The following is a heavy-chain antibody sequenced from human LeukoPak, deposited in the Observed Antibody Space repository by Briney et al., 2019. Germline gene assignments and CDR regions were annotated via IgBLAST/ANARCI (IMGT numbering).Heavy chain of an antibody. Sequence: SETLSLTCAVYGGSFSGYYWSWIRQPPGKGLEWIGEINHSGSTNYSPSLKSRVTISVDTSKNQFSLKLSSVTAADTAVYYCARGRKDTMVRGVIIPIKRYNWFDPWGQGTLVTVSS. CDR3: ARGRKDTMVRGVIIPIKRYNWFDP. CDR1: GGSFSGYY. V-gene: IGHV4-34*01. D-gene: IGHD3-10*01. J-gene: IGHJ5*02. CDR2: INHSGST.